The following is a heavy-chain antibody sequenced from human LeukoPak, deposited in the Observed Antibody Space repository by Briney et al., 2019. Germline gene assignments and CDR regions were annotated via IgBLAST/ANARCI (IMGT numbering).Heavy chain of an antibody. V-gene: IGHV3-30*02. CDR3: ARGYCSSTSCYATWFDP. CDR2: IRYDGRNK. Sequence: GGSLRLSCAASGFTFSTYGMHWVRQAPGKGLEWVAFIRYDGRNKYYADSVKGRFTISRDNSKNTLCLQMNSLRAEDTAVYYCARGYCSSTSCYATWFDPWGQGTLVTVSS. J-gene: IGHJ5*02. D-gene: IGHD2-2*01. CDR1: GFTFSTYG.